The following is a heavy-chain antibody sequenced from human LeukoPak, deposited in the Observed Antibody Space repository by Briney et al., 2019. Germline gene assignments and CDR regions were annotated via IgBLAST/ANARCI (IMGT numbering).Heavy chain of an antibody. CDR1: GFTFSNYR. Sequence: GGSLRLSCAASGFTFSNYRMNWVRQAPGKGLEWVSYISGTSKTIDYADSVKGRFTISRDNAKNSLYLQMNSLRAEDTAVYYCARVEMWYYYYYMDVWGKGTTVTVSS. CDR2: ISGTSKTI. V-gene: IGHV3-48*04. J-gene: IGHJ6*03. CDR3: ARVEMWYYYYYMDV. D-gene: IGHD2-21*01.